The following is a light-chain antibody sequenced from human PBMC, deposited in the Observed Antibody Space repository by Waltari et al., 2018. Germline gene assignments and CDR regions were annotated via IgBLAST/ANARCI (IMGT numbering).Light chain of an antibody. CDR3: YHHDYSLT. CDR1: QSLGGNY. J-gene: IGKJ4*01. CDR2: GVS. V-gene: IGKV3-20*01. Sequence: TVLTQSPGTLSLSPGDRATPSCRASQSLGGNYLVWYQQKPGQPPRLLIYGVSRRATGVPDRFSGSGSGTDFTLTITRLEPEDFAVYYCYHHDYSLTFGGGTKVEI.